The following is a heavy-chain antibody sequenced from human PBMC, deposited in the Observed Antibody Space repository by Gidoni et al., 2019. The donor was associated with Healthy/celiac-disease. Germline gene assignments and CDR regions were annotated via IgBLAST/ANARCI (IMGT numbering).Heavy chain of an antibody. Sequence: QLQLQASGPGLVKPSETLSLTCTVSGGSISSRSYYWGWIRQPPGKGLEWIGSIYYSGSTYYNPSLKSRVTISVDTSKNQFSLKLSSVTAADTAVYYCARQEGGITIFGVVIPYFDYWGQGTLVTVSS. CDR2: IYYSGST. V-gene: IGHV4-39*01. D-gene: IGHD3-3*01. J-gene: IGHJ4*02. CDR3: ARQEGGITIFGVVIPYFDY. CDR1: GGSISSRSYY.